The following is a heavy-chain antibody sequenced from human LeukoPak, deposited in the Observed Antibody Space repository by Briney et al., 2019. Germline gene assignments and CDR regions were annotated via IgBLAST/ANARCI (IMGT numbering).Heavy chain of an antibody. V-gene: IGHV4-59*12. Sequence: SETLSLTCTVSGDSINSYYWSWIRQPPGKGLEWIGEIYHSGNTNYNPSLKSRVTILVDRSKNQFSLKLSCVTAADTAVYYCARVSGSLRSFDRGTPCFFDYWDQGTLATVTS. J-gene: IGHJ4*02. D-gene: IGHD3-9*01. CDR1: GDSINSYY. CDR2: IYHSGNT. CDR3: ARVSGSLRSFDRGTPCFFDY.